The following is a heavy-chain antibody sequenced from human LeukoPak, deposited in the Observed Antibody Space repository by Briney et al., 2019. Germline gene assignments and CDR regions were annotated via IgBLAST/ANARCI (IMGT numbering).Heavy chain of an antibody. D-gene: IGHD3-3*01. Sequence: GGSLRLSCAASGFTFSSYGMHWVRQAPGKGLEWVAFIRYDGSNKYYADSVKGRFTISRDNSKNTLYLQMNSLRAEDTAVYYCAKGAYDFWSGYGDYWGQGTLVTVSS. V-gene: IGHV3-30*02. J-gene: IGHJ4*02. CDR3: AKGAYDFWSGYGDY. CDR2: IRYDGSNK. CDR1: GFTFSSYG.